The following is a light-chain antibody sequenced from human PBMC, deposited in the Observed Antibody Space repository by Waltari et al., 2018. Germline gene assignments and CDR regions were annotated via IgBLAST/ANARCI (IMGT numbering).Light chain of an antibody. J-gene: IGLJ1*01. CDR2: DVS. CDR3: SSYSYITTLQI. V-gene: IGLV2-14*01. CDR1: HSDIGAYDY. Sequence: QSALTPPASVSGSLGQSLTISCTGTHSDIGAYDYVYWYQQHPGKAPKLILFDVSHRPSGISNRFSGSKSGDTASLTISGLQPEDEADYYCSSYSYITTLQIFGTGTRLTV.